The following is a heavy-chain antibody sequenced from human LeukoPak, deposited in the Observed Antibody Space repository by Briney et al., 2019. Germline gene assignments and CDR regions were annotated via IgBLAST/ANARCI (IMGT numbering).Heavy chain of an antibody. V-gene: IGHV4-38-2*02. Sequence: SETLSLTCTVSGYSVSSGYYWGWIRQPPGKGLEWIGHIYHSGSTYYNPSLRSRVTISVDTSKNQFSLKLSSVTAADTAVYYCARGDYSNHPPFDYWGQGTLVTVSS. CDR3: ARGDYSNHPPFDY. D-gene: IGHD4-11*01. CDR2: IYHSGST. CDR1: GYSVSSGYY. J-gene: IGHJ4*02.